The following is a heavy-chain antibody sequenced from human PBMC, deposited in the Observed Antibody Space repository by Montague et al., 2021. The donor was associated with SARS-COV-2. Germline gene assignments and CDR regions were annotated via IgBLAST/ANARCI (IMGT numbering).Heavy chain of an antibody. D-gene: IGHD5-24*01. Sequence: SETLSLTCTVSGGSVSSGTCYWSWNRQPPGKGLEWIGYIYYTESRNYXXXLKSRLTISVDTSKNQFSLKLSSVTAADTAVYYCARHARGEGYTSWFDSWGQGTLVTVSS. J-gene: IGHJ5*01. V-gene: IGHV4-61*01. CDR3: ARHARGEGYTSWFDS. CDR2: IYYTESR. CDR1: GGSVSSGTCY.